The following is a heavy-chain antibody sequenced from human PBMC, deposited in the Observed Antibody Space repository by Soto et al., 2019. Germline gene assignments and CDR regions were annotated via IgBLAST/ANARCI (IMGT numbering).Heavy chain of an antibody. V-gene: IGHV3-11*01. Sequence: QVQLVESGGGLVKPGGSLRLSCAASGFTFSDYYMSWIRQAPGKGLEWVSYIRSSGSTIYYADSVKGRFTISRDNAKNSLYLQMNSLRAEDTAVYYCARDFPAATVTRVWNWFDPWGQGTLVTVSS. CDR1: GFTFSDYY. CDR2: IRSSGSTI. CDR3: ARDFPAATVTRVWNWFDP. D-gene: IGHD4-17*01. J-gene: IGHJ5*02.